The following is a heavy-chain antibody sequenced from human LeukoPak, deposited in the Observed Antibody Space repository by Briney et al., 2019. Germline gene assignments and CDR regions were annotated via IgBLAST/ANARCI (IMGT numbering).Heavy chain of an antibody. CDR2: IYHSGST. CDR3: ARRLVNYDQLHFDI. CDR1: GGSISSGGYY. Sequence: PSQTLSLTCTVSGGSISSGGYYWSWIRQPPGKGLEWIGYIYHSGSTYYNPSLKSRVTISVDRSKNQFSLKLSSVTAADTAVYYCARRLVNYDQLHFDIWGQGTMVTVSS. D-gene: IGHD1-7*01. V-gene: IGHV4-30-2*01. J-gene: IGHJ3*02.